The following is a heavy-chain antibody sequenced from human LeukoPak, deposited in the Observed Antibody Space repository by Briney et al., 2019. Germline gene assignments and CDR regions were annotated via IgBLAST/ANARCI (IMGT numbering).Heavy chain of an antibody. CDR2: IYTSGST. Sequence: PSQTLSLTCTVSGGSISSGSYYWSWIRQPAGKGLEWIGRIYTSGSTNYYPSLKSRVTMSVDTSKNQFSLKLSSVTAADTAVYYCARDLKGIVVVPAAIYYYYYMDVWGKGTTVTVSS. CDR3: ARDLKGIVVVPAAIYYYYYMDV. CDR1: GGSISSGSYY. V-gene: IGHV4-61*02. J-gene: IGHJ6*03. D-gene: IGHD2-2*01.